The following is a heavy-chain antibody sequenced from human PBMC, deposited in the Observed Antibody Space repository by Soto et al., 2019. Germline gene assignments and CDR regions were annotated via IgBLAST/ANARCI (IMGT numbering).Heavy chain of an antibody. CDR2: INTYNVNR. J-gene: IGHJ4*02. CDR3: ARDRLRGYDSSGFYS. Sequence: QVQLVQSGAELRKPGASVKVSCKASGYSFSSYGINWVRQAPGQGLELMGWINTYNVNRNYAQKFEDRVTMTTATYTNTVYMELRSLKSDDTAIYYGARDRLRGYDSSGFYSGGQGTLVTVSS. CDR1: GYSFSSYG. V-gene: IGHV1-18*01. D-gene: IGHD3-22*01.